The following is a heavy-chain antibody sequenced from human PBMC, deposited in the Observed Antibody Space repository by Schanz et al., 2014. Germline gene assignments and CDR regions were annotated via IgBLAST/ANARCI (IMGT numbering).Heavy chain of an antibody. CDR3: AKQIHYDILTVTRN. CDR1: GFTFSSYG. CDR2: ISSGSSYA. Sequence: QVQLVESGGGVVQFGRSLRLSCVASGFTFSSYGMHWVRQAPGKGLEWVSDISSGSSYANYADSVKGQFTISRDNSKNTLYLQMNSLRAEDTAVYYCAKQIHYDILTVTRNWGQGTLVTVSS. D-gene: IGHD3-9*01. J-gene: IGHJ4*02. V-gene: IGHV3-NL1*01.